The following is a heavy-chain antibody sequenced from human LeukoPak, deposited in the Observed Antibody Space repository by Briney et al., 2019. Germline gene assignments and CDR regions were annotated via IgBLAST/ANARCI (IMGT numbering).Heavy chain of an antibody. D-gene: IGHD4-23*01. CDR1: GFTFSSYW. Sequence: GGSLRLSCAASGFTFSSYWMHWVRQAPGKGLVWVSRINTDGSSTRYADSVKGRFTISRDNAKNTLYLQMNSLRAEDTAVYYCARDLERWFNRNWFDPWGQGTLVTVSS. CDR3: ARDLERWFNRNWFDP. CDR2: INTDGSST. V-gene: IGHV3-74*01. J-gene: IGHJ5*02.